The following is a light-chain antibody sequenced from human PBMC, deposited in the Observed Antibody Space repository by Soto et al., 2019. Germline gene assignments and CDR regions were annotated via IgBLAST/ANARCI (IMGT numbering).Light chain of an antibody. Sequence: DIQLTQSPSSLSSSVGDRVTITCRASQTVISHLNWYQQKPGQAPKLLIYATTHLQSGVPSRFSGSGSGTEFTLTISSLHPEDFATYFCQQNYNTPPYTFGQGTKLEIK. CDR3: QQNYNTPPYT. J-gene: IGKJ2*01. CDR2: ATT. V-gene: IGKV1-39*01. CDR1: QTVISH.